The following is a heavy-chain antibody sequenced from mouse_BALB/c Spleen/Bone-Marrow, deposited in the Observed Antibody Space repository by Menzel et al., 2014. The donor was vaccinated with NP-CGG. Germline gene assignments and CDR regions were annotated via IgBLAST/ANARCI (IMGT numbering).Heavy chain of an antibody. Sequence: EVQLQQSGPELVKSGASEKKSCKASGYTFTAYNMHWVKQSHGKSIEWIGYIYPYNGGTGYNQKFKSKATLTVDNSSSTAYMELRSLTSEDSAVYSCARLGRDYWGQGTTLTFSS. J-gene: IGHJ2*01. V-gene: IGHV1S29*02. CDR1: GYTFTAYN. D-gene: IGHD4-1*01. CDR3: ARLGRDY. CDR2: IYPYNGGT.